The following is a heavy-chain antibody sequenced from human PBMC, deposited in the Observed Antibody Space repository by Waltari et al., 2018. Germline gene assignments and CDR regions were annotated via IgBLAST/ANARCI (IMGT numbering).Heavy chain of an antibody. V-gene: IGHV4-59*01. J-gene: IGHJ3*02. CDR2: IYYSGST. CDR3: ARGVTTVEFGI. D-gene: IGHD4-4*01. CDR1: GGSISSYY. Sequence: QVQLQESGPGLVKPSETLSLTCTVSGGSISSYYWSWIRQPPGKGLEWIGYIYYSGSTNYNPSRTSRVTISVDTSKNQFSLKLSSVTAADTAVYYCARGVTTVEFGIWGQGTMVTVSS.